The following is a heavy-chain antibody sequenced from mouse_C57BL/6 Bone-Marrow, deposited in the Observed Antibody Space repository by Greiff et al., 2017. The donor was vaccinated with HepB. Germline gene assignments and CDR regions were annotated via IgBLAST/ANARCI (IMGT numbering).Heavy chain of an antibody. D-gene: IGHD2-1*01. J-gene: IGHJ3*01. CDR1: GYTFTSYW. CDR3: ARRVGSTPGFAY. Sequence: QVQLQQSGAELAKPGASVKLSCKASGYTFTSYWMHWVKQRPGQGLEWIGYINPSSGYTKYNQKFKDKATWTADKSSSTAYMQLSSLTYEDSAVYYCARRVGSTPGFAYWGQGTLVTVSA. CDR2: INPSSGYT. V-gene: IGHV1-7*01.